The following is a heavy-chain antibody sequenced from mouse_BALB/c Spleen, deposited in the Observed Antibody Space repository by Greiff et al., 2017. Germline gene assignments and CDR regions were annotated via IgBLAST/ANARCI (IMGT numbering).Heavy chain of an antibody. Sequence: EVHLVESGGGLVQPGGSRKLSCAASGFTFSSFGMHWVRQAPEKGLEWVAYISSGSSTIYYADTVKGRFTISRDNPKNTLFLQMTSLRSEDTAMYYCAREGGGTRYYYAMDYWGQGTSVTVSS. J-gene: IGHJ4*01. V-gene: IGHV5-17*02. D-gene: IGHD3-3*01. CDR1: GFTFSSFG. CDR3: AREGGGTRYYYAMDY. CDR2: ISSGSSTI.